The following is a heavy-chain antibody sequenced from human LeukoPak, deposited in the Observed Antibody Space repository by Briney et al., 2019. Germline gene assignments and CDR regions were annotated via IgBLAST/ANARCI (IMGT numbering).Heavy chain of an antibody. CDR1: GFTFSNFA. D-gene: IGHD6-6*01. J-gene: IGHJ4*02. V-gene: IGHV3-23*01. CDR2: ISVSGDRT. CDR3: AKQSTARSLGE. Sequence: GGSLRLSCAASGFTFSNFAMSWLRQAPGKGLEWVTGISVSGDRTYYADSVRGRFTIARGNSKNTLYLQMNNLRGDETAVYYCAKQSTARSLGEGGQGTLVTVSS.